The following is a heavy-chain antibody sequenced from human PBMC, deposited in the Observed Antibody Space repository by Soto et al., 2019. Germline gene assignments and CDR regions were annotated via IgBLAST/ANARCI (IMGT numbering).Heavy chain of an antibody. V-gene: IGHV3-23*01. CDR1: GFTFSSYA. CDR2: ISGSGGST. CDR3: AKDARIEWITMVRGAADAFDI. Sequence: GGSLRLSCAASGFTFSSYAMSWVRQAPGKGLEWVSAISGSGGSTYYADSVKGRFTISRDNSKNTLYLQMNSLRAEDTAVYYCAKDARIEWITMVRGAADAFDIWGQGTMVTVSS. J-gene: IGHJ3*02. D-gene: IGHD3-10*01.